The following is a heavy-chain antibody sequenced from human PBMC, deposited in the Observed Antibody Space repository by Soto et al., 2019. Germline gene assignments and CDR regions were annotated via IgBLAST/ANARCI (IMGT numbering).Heavy chain of an antibody. CDR1: GFTFSSYG. CDR3: AKDSEDIVVVPAANYPPDY. V-gene: IGHV3-30*18. CDR2: ISYDGSNK. Sequence: GGSLRLSCAASGFTFSSYGMHWVRQAPGKGLEWVAVISYDGSNKYYADSVKGRFTISRDNSKNTLYPQMNSLRAEDTAVYYCAKDSEDIVVVPAANYPPDYWGQGTLVTVSS. J-gene: IGHJ4*02. D-gene: IGHD2-2*01.